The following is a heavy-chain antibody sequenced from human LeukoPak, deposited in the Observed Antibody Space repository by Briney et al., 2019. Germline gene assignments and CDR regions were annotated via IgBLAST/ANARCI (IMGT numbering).Heavy chain of an antibody. V-gene: IGHV3-48*01. J-gene: IGHJ4*02. CDR1: AFTFTTYS. D-gene: IGHD3-22*01. Sequence: VGSLRLSCAASAFTFTTYSMNWVRQAPGKGLEWLSYISSSSNTIYYADSVKGRLTISRDNAKNSLYLQMNSLGAEDTAVYYCASLIPYYYDSSTYSPGDYWGQGTLVPVSS. CDR3: ASLIPYYYDSSTYSPGDY. CDR2: ISSSSNTI.